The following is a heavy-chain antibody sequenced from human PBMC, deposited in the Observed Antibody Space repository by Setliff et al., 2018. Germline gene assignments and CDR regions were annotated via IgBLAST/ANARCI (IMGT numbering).Heavy chain of an antibody. J-gene: IGHJ6*03. CDR1: GGSISSYY. Sequence: SETLSLTCTVSGGSISSYYWSWIRQPPEKGLEWIAYIHYSGSTNQNPSLKSRVTISVDTSKNQFSLKLSSVTAADTAVYYCARSGRGYSGYESYYYYMDVWGKGTTVTVSS. D-gene: IGHD5-12*01. CDR2: IHYSGST. V-gene: IGHV4-59*08. CDR3: ARSGRGYSGYESYYYYMDV.